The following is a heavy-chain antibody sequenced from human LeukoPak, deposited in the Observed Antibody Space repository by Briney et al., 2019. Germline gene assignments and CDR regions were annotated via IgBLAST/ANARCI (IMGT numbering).Heavy chain of an antibody. J-gene: IGHJ4*02. D-gene: IGHD4-17*01. CDR2: INHSGST. CDR3: ASKGDGDRLDY. Sequence: PSETLSLTCAVYGGSFSGYYWSWIRQPPGKGLEWIGVINHSGSTNYNPSLKSRVTISVDTSKNQFSLKLSSVTAADTAVYYCASKGDGDRLDYWGQGTLVTVSS. CDR1: GGSFSGYY. V-gene: IGHV4-34*01.